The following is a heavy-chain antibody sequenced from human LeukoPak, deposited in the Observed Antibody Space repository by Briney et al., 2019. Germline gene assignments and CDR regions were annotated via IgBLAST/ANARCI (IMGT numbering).Heavy chain of an antibody. V-gene: IGHV4-59*01. CDR3: ARAGDSYGENWFDP. Sequence: SETLSLTCDVSGGSISHNYWNWIRQPPGKALEWIGYIYYSGNTNYNPSLQSRVTMSVDTSKNQFSLKLSSVTAADTAVYYCARAGDSYGENWFDPWGQGTLVTVSS. D-gene: IGHD5-18*01. CDR2: IYYSGNT. J-gene: IGHJ5*02. CDR1: GGSISHNY.